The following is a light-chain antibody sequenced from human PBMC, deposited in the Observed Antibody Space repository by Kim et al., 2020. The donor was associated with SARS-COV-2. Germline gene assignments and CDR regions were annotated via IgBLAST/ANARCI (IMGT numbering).Light chain of an antibody. CDR3: QQYGTSPWT. CDR1: QSVSSR. V-gene: IGKV1-5*03. CDR2: KAS. J-gene: IGKJ1*01. Sequence: ASVGDRVTITCRASQSVSSRLAWYQQRPGKAPNLLIYKASQLQSGVPSRFIGTGSGTDFTLTISGLQPDDSGTYYCQQYGTSPWTFGRGTKVDIK.